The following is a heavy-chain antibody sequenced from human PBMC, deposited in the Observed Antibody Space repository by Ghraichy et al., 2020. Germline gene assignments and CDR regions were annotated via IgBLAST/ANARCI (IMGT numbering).Heavy chain of an antibody. Sequence: GGSLRLSCAASGFTFSSYSMNWVRQAPGKGLEWVSSISSSSSYIYYADSVKGRFTISRDNAKNSLYLQMNSLRAEDTAVYYCARVYSIAERSYGYWGQGTLVTVSS. CDR3: ARVYSIAERSYGY. CDR1: GFTFSSYS. D-gene: IGHD6-13*01. J-gene: IGHJ4*02. CDR2: ISSSSSYI. V-gene: IGHV3-21*01.